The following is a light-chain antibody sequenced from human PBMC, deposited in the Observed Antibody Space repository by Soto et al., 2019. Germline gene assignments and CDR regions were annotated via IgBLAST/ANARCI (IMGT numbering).Light chain of an antibody. V-gene: IGLV2-14*03. J-gene: IGLJ1*01. CDR1: SSDVGFSNF. CDR3: SAFTSSDTDV. CDR2: DVS. Sequence: QSVLTQPASVSGSPGQSITISCTGTSSDVGFSNFVYWYQQHPRNAPKLIISDVSNRPAGVSNRFSGSKFGNTAALTISGLQAEDEADYYCSAFTSSDTDVFGTGTKLTVL.